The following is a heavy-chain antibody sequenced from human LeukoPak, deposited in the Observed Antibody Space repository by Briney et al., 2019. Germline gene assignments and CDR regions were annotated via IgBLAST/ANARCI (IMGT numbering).Heavy chain of an antibody. CDR3: ASGTFPDYFDY. V-gene: IGHV3-7*01. Sequence: GGSLRLSCAASGLTFSSYWMSWVRQAPGKGLEWVANIKQDGSEKYYVDSVEGRFTISRDNAKNSLYLQMNSLRAEDTAVYYCASGTFPDYFDYWGQGTLVTVSS. D-gene: IGHD2/OR15-2a*01. J-gene: IGHJ4*02. CDR2: IKQDGSEK. CDR1: GLTFSSYW.